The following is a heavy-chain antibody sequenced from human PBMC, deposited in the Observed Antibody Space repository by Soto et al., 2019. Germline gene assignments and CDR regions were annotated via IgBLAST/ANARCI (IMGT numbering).Heavy chain of an antibody. V-gene: IGHV3-21*01. Sequence: EVQLVESGGGLVRPGGSLRLSCAASGFTFSRYSMNWVRQAPGKGLEWVSSISSTTNYIYYADSMKGRFTVSRDNAKNSLYLDMNSLSAEDTAVYYCARESEDLTSNFDYWGQVTLVTVSS. CDR2: ISSTTNYI. J-gene: IGHJ4*02. CDR3: ARESEDLTSNFDY. CDR1: GFTFSRYS.